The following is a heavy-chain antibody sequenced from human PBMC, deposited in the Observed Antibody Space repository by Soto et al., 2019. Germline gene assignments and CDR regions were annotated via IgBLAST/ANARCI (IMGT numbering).Heavy chain of an antibody. CDR2: INHSGST. Sequence: QVQLQQWGAGLLKPSETLSLTCAVYGGSFSGYYWSWIRQPPGKGLEWIGEINHSGSTNYNPSLKSRVTISVDTSKNQFSLKLRSVTAADTAVYYCASLLAARRGYYYYGIDFWGQGNTVTFSS. CDR1: GGSFSGYY. V-gene: IGHV4-34*01. CDR3: ASLLAARRGYYYYGIDF. D-gene: IGHD6-6*01. J-gene: IGHJ6*02.